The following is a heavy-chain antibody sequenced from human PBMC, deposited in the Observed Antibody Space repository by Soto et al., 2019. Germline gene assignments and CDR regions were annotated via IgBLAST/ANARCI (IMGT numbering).Heavy chain of an antibody. CDR1: SACLGDHY. V-gene: IGHV4-34*01. CDR2: VHPSGST. Sequence: SERMSLTCAVFSACLGDHYWAWVGQSPDKGLEGMGEVHPSGSTDYNPSLKSRLTFSLHTSKNQFSLKVASVTAADTAVYFCARGKPSGYRFGPRNFFYYGLDVWGPGTTVT. J-gene: IGHJ6*02. CDR3: ARGKPSGYRFGPRNFFYYGLDV. D-gene: IGHD5-18*01.